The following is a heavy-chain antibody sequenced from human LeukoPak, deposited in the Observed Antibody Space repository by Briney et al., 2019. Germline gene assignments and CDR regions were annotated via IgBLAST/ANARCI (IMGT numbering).Heavy chain of an antibody. V-gene: IGHV4-39*07. CDR1: GGSISSSSYY. CDR3: ARDNVDYDSSGYQTGFDY. J-gene: IGHJ4*02. CDR2: IYYSGST. D-gene: IGHD3-22*01. Sequence: SSETLSLTCTVSGGSISSSSYYWGWIRQPPGKGLEWIGSIYYSGSTYYNPSLKSRVTISVDTSKNQFSLKLSSVTAADTAVYYCARDNVDYDSSGYQTGFDYCGQGTLVTVSS.